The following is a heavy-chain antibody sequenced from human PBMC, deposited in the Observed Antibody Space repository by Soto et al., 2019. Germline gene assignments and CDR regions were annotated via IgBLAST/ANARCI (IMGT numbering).Heavy chain of an antibody. V-gene: IGHV1-24*01. J-gene: IGHJ5*02. Sequence: ASVKVSCKVSGYTLTELSIHWVRQPPGKGLEWMGGFDPEDIKTIYAQKFQGRVTITRDTSASTAYMELSSLRSEDTAVYYCARGFPLWFDPWGQGTLVTVSS. CDR1: GYTLTELS. CDR3: ARGFPLWFDP. CDR2: FDPEDIKT. D-gene: IGHD3-3*01.